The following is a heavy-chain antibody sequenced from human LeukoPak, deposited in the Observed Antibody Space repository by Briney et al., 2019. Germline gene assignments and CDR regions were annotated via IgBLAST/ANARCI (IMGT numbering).Heavy chain of an antibody. CDR1: GFTFSSYA. CDR3: AKLTAVAGSYFDY. D-gene: IGHD6-19*01. CDR2: ISGGADFT. J-gene: IGHJ4*02. V-gene: IGHV3-23*01. Sequence: GGSLRLSCTASGFTFSSYAMSWVRQAPGKGLEWVSGISGGADFTYYADSVKGRFTISRDNSKNTLYLQMNSLRAEDTAVYYCAKLTAVAGSYFDYWGQGTLVTVSS.